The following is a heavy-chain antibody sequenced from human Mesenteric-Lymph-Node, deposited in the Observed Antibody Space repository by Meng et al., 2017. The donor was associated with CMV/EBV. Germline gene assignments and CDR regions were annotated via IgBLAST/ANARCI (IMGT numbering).Heavy chain of an antibody. CDR3: ARGFNWGDDY. CDR2: IPTYHGNT. Sequence: VSCKASCFPFTSFRIRLVLPAPGPGLELIGLIPTYHGNTNYAPEFPGRVTMTTDTSTSTAYMELRSLTSADTAVYFCARGFNWGDDYWGQGTLVTVSS. V-gene: IGHV1-18*04. D-gene: IGHD7-27*01. J-gene: IGHJ4*02. CDR1: CFPFTSFR.